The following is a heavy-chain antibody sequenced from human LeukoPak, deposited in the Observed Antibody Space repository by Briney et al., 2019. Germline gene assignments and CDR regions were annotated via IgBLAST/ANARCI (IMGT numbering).Heavy chain of an antibody. CDR3: TKGTSSWHEFDS. CDR2: ITWDGDST. J-gene: IGHJ4*02. V-gene: IGHV3-43D*03. CDR1: GFTFDDYA. D-gene: IGHD6-13*01. Sequence: GGSLRLSCAASGFTFDDYAMHWVRQAPGKGLEWVSLITWDGDSTYYADSVKGRFTISRDNSKNYLYLQMNSLRAEDTALYYCTKGTSSWHEFDSWGQGTLVTVSS.